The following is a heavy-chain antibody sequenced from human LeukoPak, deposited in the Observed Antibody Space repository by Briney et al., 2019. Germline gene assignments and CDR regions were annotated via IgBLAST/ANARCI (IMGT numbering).Heavy chain of an antibody. V-gene: IGHV3-33*08. CDR2: IWYDGSNK. D-gene: IGHD3-10*01. Sequence: GGSLRLSCAASGFTFSTYAVNWVRQAPGKGLEWVAVIWYDGSNKYYADSVKGRFTISRDNSKNTLYLQMNSLRAEDTAVYYCAREGLLWFGERKAFDYWGQGTLVTVSS. J-gene: IGHJ4*02. CDR1: GFTFSTYA. CDR3: AREGLLWFGERKAFDY.